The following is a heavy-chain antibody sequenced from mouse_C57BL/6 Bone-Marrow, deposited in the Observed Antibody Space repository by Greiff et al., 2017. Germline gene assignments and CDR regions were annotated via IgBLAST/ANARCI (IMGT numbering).Heavy chain of an antibody. V-gene: IGHV3-8*01. D-gene: IGHD1-1*01. CDR2: ISYSGST. J-gene: IGHJ4*01. CDR1: GYSITSDY. Sequence: EVKLMESGPGLAKPSQTLSLTCSVTGYSITSDYWNWIRKFPGNKLEYMGYISYSGSTYYNPSLKSRISITRDTSKNQYYLQLNSVTTEDTATYYCARCRLYSTGAMDYWGQGTSVTVSS. CDR3: ARCRLYSTGAMDY.